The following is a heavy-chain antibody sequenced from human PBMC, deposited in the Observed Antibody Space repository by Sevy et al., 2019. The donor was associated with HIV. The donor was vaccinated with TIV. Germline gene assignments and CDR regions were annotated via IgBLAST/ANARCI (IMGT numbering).Heavy chain of an antibody. J-gene: IGHJ4*02. CDR2: IWYDGINK. Sequence: GGSLRLSCAASGFSISGYGMHWVRQAPGKGLEWVAVIWYDGINKEYADSVKGRFTISRDNSKNTLYLQMNSLRAEDTAVYYCAREDIRVAGIGYYFHSWGQGTLVTVSS. V-gene: IGHV3-33*01. D-gene: IGHD6-19*01. CDR3: AREDIRVAGIGYYFHS. CDR1: GFSISGYG.